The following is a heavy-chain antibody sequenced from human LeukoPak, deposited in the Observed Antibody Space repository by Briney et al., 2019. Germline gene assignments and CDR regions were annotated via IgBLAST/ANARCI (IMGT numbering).Heavy chain of an antibody. J-gene: IGHJ4*02. CDR2: IKKDGSEK. D-gene: IGHD5-18*01. Sequence: GGSLRLSCAASGFTFSSYWMSWVRQAPGKGLEWVANIKKDGSEKYYVDSVKGRFTISRDNARTSLYLQMNSLRAEDTAVYYCARDLSGVTGYTYGRGIDYWGQGTLVTVSS. CDR3: ARDLSGVTGYTYGRGIDY. V-gene: IGHV3-7*01. CDR1: GFTFSSYW.